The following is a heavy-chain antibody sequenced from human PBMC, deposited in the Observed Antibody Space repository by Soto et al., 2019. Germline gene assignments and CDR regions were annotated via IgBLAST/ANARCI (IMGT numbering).Heavy chain of an antibody. CDR2: IYYSGRT. CDR3: ATRMHCTGTICHPNLQH. Sequence: SETLSLTCTVSGDSISSSSYYWGWIRQPPGKGLEWIGSIYYSGRTYHNPSLKSRVTISVDTSKNQFSLKLSSVTAADTAAYYCATRMHCTGTICHPNLQHWGQGTLVTVSS. V-gene: IGHV4-39*01. D-gene: IGHD2-8*02. CDR1: GDSISSSSYY. J-gene: IGHJ1*01.